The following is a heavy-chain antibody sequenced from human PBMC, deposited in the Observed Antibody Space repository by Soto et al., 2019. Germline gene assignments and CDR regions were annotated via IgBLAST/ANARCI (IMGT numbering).Heavy chain of an antibody. D-gene: IGHD2-2*01. Sequence: PSETLSLTCSVSGGSXSSSSCYWGWIRQPPGKGLEWIGCLYYSGSTYYNPSLKSRVTISLDTSNNQFSVKLSSVTAADTAVYYCARLYCSGNSCSFGGAFDVWGQGTMVTVSS. V-gene: IGHV4-39*07. CDR2: LYYSGST. J-gene: IGHJ3*01. CDR3: ARLYCSGNSCSFGGAFDV. CDR1: GGSXSSSSCY.